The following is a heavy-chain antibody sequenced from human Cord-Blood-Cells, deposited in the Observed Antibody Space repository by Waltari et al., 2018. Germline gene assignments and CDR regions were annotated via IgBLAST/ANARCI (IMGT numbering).Heavy chain of an antibody. CDR2: INHSGST. J-gene: IGHJ4*02. D-gene: IGHD3-10*01. CDR3: AQLKNSGSYYNYFDY. V-gene: IGHV4-34*01. Sequence: QVQLQQWGAGLLKPSETLSLTCAVYGGSFSGYYWSWIRQPPGQGLEWIGEINHSGSTNYNPSLKGRVTISVDTSKNQFSLKLSSVTAADTAVYYCAQLKNSGSYYNYFDYWGQGTLVTVSS. CDR1: GGSFSGYY.